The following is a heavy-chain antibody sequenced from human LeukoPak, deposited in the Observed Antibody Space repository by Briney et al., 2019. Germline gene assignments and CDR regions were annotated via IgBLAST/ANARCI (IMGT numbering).Heavy chain of an antibody. V-gene: IGHV3-33*08. J-gene: IGHJ3*02. Sequence: AGGSLRLSCAASGFTLSSYGMHWVRQAPGKGLEWVAVIWYDGSNKYYADSVKGRFTISRDNSKNTLYLQMNSLRAEDTAVYYCAKSLGYSYALDAFDIWGQGTMVTVSS. CDR1: GFTLSSYG. D-gene: IGHD5-18*01. CDR3: AKSLGYSYALDAFDI. CDR2: IWYDGSNK.